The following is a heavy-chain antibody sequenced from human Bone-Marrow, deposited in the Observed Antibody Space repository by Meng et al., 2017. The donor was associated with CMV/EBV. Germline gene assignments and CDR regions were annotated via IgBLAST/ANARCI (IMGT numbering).Heavy chain of an antibody. CDR2: IIPILGIA. CDR1: GCTFSSYT. Sequence: SSVTVSCKASGCTFSSYTISWVRQAPGQGLEWMGRIIPILGIANYAQKFQGRVTITADKSTSTAYMELSSLRSEDTAVYYCARDPLQGLTNYYSGRDVWGQGTSVTFSS. J-gene: IGHJ6*02. CDR3: ARDPLQGLTNYYSGRDV. V-gene: IGHV1-69*04. D-gene: IGHD3/OR15-3a*01.